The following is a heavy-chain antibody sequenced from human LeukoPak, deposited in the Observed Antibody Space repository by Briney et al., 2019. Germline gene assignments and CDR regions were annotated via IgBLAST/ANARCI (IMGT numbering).Heavy chain of an antibody. D-gene: IGHD2-21*01. CDR3: AKDLWRSSLIPYYFDY. CDR2: IRYDGSNK. CDR1: GFTFSSYW. Sequence: GGSLRLSCAASGFTFSSYWMSWVRQAPGKGLEWVAFIRYDGSNKYYADSVKGRFTISRDNSKNTLYLQMNSLRAEDTAVYYCAKDLWRSSLIPYYFDYWGQGTLVTVSS. V-gene: IGHV3-30*02. J-gene: IGHJ4*02.